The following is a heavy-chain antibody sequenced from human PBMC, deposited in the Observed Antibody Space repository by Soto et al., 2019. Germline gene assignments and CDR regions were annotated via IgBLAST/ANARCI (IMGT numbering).Heavy chain of an antibody. Sequence: QVQLVQSGAEVKKPGSSVKVSCKASGGTFSSYAIRWVRQAPGQGLEWMGGLIPIFGTANYAQKFQGRVTITADESTSTAYMELSSLRSEDTAVYYCASPDYYDSSGYQYYFDYWGQGTLVTVSS. CDR1: GGTFSSYA. J-gene: IGHJ4*02. V-gene: IGHV1-69*01. D-gene: IGHD3-22*01. CDR2: LIPIFGTA. CDR3: ASPDYYDSSGYQYYFDY.